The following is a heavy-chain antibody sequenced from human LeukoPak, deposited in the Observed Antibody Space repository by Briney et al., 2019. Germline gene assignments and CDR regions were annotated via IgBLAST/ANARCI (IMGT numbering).Heavy chain of an antibody. CDR3: ARDFERPDY. CDR2: INPNSGGT. V-gene: IGHV1-2*06. J-gene: IGHJ4*02. CDR1: GYTFTDYY. Sequence: ASVKVSCKASGYTFTDYYIHWVRQAPGQGLEWMGRINPNSGGTNYAQKFQGRVTMTRDTSISRAYMELRRLRSDDTAVYYCARDFERPDYWGQGTLVTVSS.